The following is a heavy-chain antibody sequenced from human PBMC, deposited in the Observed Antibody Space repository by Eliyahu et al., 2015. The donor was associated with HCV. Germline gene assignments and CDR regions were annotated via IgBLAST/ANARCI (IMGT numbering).Heavy chain of an antibody. J-gene: IGHJ6*02. V-gene: IGHV3-30*19. CDR3: ARGQDWEYCSRTKCHMGLDV. CDR2: XSXDGXRX. D-gene: IGHD2-2*01. CDR1: EFTFSXXV. Sequence: QVHLVESGGGVVQPGRSLRLXCTTSEFTFSXXVMYWVRQGPDKGLEXVALXSXDGXRXYHTDSVKGRFTISRDNSKYTLYLQMNNLRPEDTAVYYCARGQDWEYCSRTKCHMGLDVWGPGTTVTVSS.